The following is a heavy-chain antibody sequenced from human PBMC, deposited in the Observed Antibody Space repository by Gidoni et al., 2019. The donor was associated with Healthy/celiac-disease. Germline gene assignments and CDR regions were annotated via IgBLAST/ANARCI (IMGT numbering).Heavy chain of an antibody. CDR2: ISGGGATT. J-gene: IGHJ6*02. V-gene: IGHV3-23*01. CDR3: AKDARYCTSTSCYYSGMDV. D-gene: IGHD2-2*01. Sequence: EVQLLESGGGLVQPGGSLRLSCAASGFTFSNYAMSWVRQDPGKGLEWVSGISGGGATTYYADSVKGRFTISRDNSKNTLYLQMNSLRAEDTAVYYCAKDARYCTSTSCYYSGMDVWGPGTTVTVSS. CDR1: GFTFSNYA.